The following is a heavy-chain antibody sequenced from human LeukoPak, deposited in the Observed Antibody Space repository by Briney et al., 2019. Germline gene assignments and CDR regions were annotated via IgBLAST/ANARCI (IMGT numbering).Heavy chain of an antibody. CDR3: ARSLGATTMAWFDP. Sequence: SETLSLTCTVSGGSISSSSYYWGWIRQPPGKGLEWIGSIYYSGSTYYNPSLKSRATISVDTSKNQFSLKLSSVTAADTAVYYCARSLGATTMAWFDPWGQGTLVTVSS. CDR1: GGSISSSSYY. CDR2: IYYSGST. D-gene: IGHD1-26*01. J-gene: IGHJ5*02. V-gene: IGHV4-39*07.